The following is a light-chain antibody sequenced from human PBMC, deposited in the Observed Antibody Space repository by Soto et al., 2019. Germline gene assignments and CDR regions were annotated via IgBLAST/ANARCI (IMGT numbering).Light chain of an antibody. CDR2: GAS. J-gene: IGKJ5*01. Sequence: EIVLTQSPGTLSLSPGARDTLSCRASQSVSSNLAWYKKKPGQAPSLVIYGASTRTTGIPARFNGSGSGTEFTLTIGSLKSEDFAVYYCQQYNSWPSFGQGTKLEIK. CDR3: QQYNSWPS. V-gene: IGKV3-15*01. CDR1: QSVSSN.